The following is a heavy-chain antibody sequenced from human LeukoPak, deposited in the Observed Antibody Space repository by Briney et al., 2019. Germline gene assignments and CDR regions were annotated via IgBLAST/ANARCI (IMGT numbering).Heavy chain of an antibody. CDR3: ARSSSSALASFDY. V-gene: IGHV4-4*07. J-gene: IGHJ4*02. Sequence: SETLSLTCTVSGGSISGYYWSWIRQPAGKGLEWIGRIYTSGSTNYNPSLKSRVTMSIDTSKNQFSLKLSSVAAADTAVFYCARSSSSALASFDYWGQGTLVTVSS. D-gene: IGHD6-6*01. CDR2: IYTSGST. CDR1: GGSISGYY.